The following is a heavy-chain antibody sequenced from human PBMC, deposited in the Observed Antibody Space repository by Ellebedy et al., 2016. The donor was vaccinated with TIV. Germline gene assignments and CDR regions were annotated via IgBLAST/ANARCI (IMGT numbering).Heavy chain of an antibody. V-gene: IGHV4-59*01. J-gene: IGHJ1*01. CDR3: ARGGGEH. CDR2: IYYSGST. CDR1: GGSISSYY. Sequence: MPSETLSLTCTVSGGSISSYYWSWIRQPPGKGLEWIGYIYYSGSTNYNPSLKSRVTISVDTSKNQFSLKLSSVTAADPAVYYCARGGGEHWGQGTLVTVSS. D-gene: IGHD3-16*01.